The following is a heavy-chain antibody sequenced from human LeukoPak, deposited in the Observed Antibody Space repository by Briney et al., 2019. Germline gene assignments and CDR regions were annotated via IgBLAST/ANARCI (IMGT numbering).Heavy chain of an antibody. CDR1: GYTFTSYG. CDR3: ARLREDFWSGSDFDY. CDR2: ISAYNGNT. V-gene: IGHV1-18*01. Sequence: ASVKLSCKAPGYTFTSYGISWVRQAPGQGLEWVGWISAYNGNTNYAQKLQGRVTMTTDTSTSTAYMELRSLRSDHTAVYYCARLREDFWSGSDFDYWGQGTLVTVSS. J-gene: IGHJ4*02. D-gene: IGHD3-3*01.